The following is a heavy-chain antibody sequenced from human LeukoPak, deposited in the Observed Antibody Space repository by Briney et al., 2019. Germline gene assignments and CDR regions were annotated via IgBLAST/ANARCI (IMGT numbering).Heavy chain of an antibody. CDR1: GFTFSSYW. CDR3: ARVPPLLLGRGWFDP. Sequence: GGSLRLSCAASGFTFSSYWMSWVRQAPGKGLEWVANIKQDGSEKYYVDSVKGRFTISRDNAKNSLYLQMNSLRAEDTAVYYCARVPPLLLGRGWFDPWGQGTLVTVSS. CDR2: IKQDGSEK. D-gene: IGHD2/OR15-2a*01. J-gene: IGHJ5*02. V-gene: IGHV3-7*01.